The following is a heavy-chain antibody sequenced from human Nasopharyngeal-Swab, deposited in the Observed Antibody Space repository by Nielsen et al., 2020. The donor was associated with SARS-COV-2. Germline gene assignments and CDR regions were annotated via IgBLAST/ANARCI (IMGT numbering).Heavy chain of an antibody. V-gene: IGHV4-38-2*01. CDR2: IYHSGST. Sequence: SETLSLTCAVSGYSISSGYYWGWIRQPPGKGLEWIGSIYHSGSTYHNPSLKRRVTISVDTSKNQFSLTRTSATAADTAVYYCARHAAGEYQLTYYFDYWGQGTLVTVSS. J-gene: IGHJ4*02. CDR3: ARHAAGEYQLTYYFDY. D-gene: IGHD2-2*01. CDR1: GYSISSGYY.